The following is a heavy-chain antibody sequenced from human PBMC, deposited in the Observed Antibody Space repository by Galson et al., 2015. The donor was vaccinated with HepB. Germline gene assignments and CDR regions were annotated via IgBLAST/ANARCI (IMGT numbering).Heavy chain of an antibody. CDR2: IYYSGST. Sequence: ETLSLTCTVSGGSISSYYWSWIRQPPGKGLEWIGYIYYSGSTNYNPSLKSRVTISVDTSKNQFSLKLSSVTAADTAVYYCARGDNGRFGDLNYYYGMDVWGQGTTVTVSS. CDR3: ARGDNGRFGDLNYYYGMDV. V-gene: IGHV4-59*12. CDR1: GGSISSYY. J-gene: IGHJ6*02. D-gene: IGHD3-10*01.